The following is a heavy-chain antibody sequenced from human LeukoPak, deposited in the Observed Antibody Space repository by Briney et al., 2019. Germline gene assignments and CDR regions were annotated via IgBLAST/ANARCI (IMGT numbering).Heavy chain of an antibody. D-gene: IGHD5/OR15-5a*01. Sequence: GGSLRLXCAASGFTFSDYYMSWIRQAPGKGLEWVSYISSSGSTIYYADSVKGRFTISRDNAKNSLYLQMYSLRPEDTAVYYCARGASDLPLDYWGQGTLVIVSS. J-gene: IGHJ4*02. CDR1: GFTFSDYY. CDR2: ISSSGSTI. CDR3: ARGASDLPLDY. V-gene: IGHV3-11*04.